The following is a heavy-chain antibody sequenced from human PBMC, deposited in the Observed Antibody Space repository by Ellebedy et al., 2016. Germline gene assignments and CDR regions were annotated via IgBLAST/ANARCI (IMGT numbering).Heavy chain of an antibody. Sequence: GESLKISCAASGFTVSSNYMSWVRQAPGKGLEWVSAISGSGGGTYYADSVSGRFTISRDNSKNTLYLQMNSLRAEDTALYYCAKTLITMIVVVITPYFDYWGQGTTVTVSS. CDR3: AKTLITMIVVVITPYFDY. CDR2: ISGSGGGT. D-gene: IGHD3-22*01. V-gene: IGHV3-23*01. J-gene: IGHJ4*03. CDR1: GFTVSSNY.